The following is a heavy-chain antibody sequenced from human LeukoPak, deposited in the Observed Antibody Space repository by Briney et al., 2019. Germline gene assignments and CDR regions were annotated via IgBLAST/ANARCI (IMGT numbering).Heavy chain of an antibody. V-gene: IGHV3-23*01. D-gene: IGHD3-3*01. CDR3: AKAQAVFGAPLEY. Sequence: GGSLRLSCAASGFTFSSYAMNWVRQAPGKGLEWVSLISGGGGSTYYADSVKGRFTISRDNSKNTLYLQMKSLRDGDTASYYCAKAQAVFGAPLEYWGQKTLVTVSS. CDR1: GFTFSSYA. J-gene: IGHJ4*02. CDR2: ISGGGGST.